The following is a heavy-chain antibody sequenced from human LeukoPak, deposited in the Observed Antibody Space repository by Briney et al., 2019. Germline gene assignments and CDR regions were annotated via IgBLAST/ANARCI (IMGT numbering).Heavy chain of an antibody. D-gene: IGHD2-15*01. CDR1: GYNFSKYW. V-gene: IGHV5-51*01. CDR2: VYPDDSDV. CDR3: VRNPSGGPQGIDY. J-gene: IGHJ4*02. Sequence: GESLKISCKGSGYNFSKYWIGWVRQMPGKGLEWMGIVYPDDSDVIYTASFEGHVTISAEKSTNTAYLQWRSLKASDTAMYYCVRNPSGGPQGIDYWSQGTLVTVSS.